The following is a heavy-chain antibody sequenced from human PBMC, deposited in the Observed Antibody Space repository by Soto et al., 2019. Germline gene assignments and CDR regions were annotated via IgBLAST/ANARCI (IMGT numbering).Heavy chain of an antibody. V-gene: IGHV3-7*03. CDR2: IKEDGSEK. Sequence: EVQLVESGGGLVQPGGSLRLSCATSGFTFYGHYMSWVRQAPGKGLEWVANIKEDGSEKYYADSVRGRFTISRDNAKNSLSLQMNNLRAEDTAVYYCARPGTSWNFDYWGQGTLVTVSS. CDR3: ARPGTSWNFDY. CDR1: GFTFYGHY. J-gene: IGHJ4*02. D-gene: IGHD6-13*01.